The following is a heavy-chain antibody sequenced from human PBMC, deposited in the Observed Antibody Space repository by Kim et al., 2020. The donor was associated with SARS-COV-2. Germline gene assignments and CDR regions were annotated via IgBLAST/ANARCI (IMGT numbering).Heavy chain of an antibody. J-gene: IGHJ5*02. Sequence: YAQRFQGRVTVARDTSTSTVYMELNSLRSEDTAVYYCARADTSGYNWFDPWGQGTLVTVSS. V-gene: IGHV1-46*01. CDR3: ARADTSGYNWFDP. D-gene: IGHD6-25*01.